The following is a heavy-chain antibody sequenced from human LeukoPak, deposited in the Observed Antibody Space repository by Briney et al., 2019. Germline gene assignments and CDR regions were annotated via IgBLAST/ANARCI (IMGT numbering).Heavy chain of an antibody. J-gene: IGHJ6*02. CDR3: ARGGEQLWSDYYYYYYGMDV. D-gene: IGHD5-18*01. V-gene: IGHV3-30-3*01. Sequence: PGRSRRLSCAASGFTFSSYAIHWVRQSPGNGLEWVAVISCDGSNKYYADSVKGRFTISRDNSKNTLYLQMNSLRAEDTAVYYCARGGEQLWSDYYYYYYGMDVWGQGTTVTVSS. CDR1: GFTFSSYA. CDR2: ISCDGSNK.